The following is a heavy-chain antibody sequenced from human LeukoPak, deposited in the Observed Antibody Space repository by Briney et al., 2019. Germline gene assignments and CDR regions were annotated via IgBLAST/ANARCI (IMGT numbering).Heavy chain of an antibody. J-gene: IGHJ5*02. CDR3: XXXGGQLXXXXTSTXXWFDP. V-gene: IGHV4-39*01. Sequence: KPSETLSLTCTVSGGSISSSSYYWGWIRQPPGKGLEWIGSIYYSGSTYYNPSLKSRVTISVDTSKNQFSLKLSSVTAADTAVYYXXXXGGQLXXXXTSTXXWFDPWGQGTLVTVSS. CDR2: IYYSGST. D-gene: IGHD6-13*01. CDR1: GGSISSSSYY.